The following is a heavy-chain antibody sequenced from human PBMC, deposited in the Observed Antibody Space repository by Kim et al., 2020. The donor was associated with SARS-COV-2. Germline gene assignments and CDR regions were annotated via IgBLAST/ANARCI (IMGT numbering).Heavy chain of an antibody. CDR3: AREEATCIGGSWY. CDR1: GGSVSSGSSY. Sequence: SETLSLTCTVSGGSVSSGSSYWSWIRQPPGKGLEWIGYVHFSGNTNYDPSLKSRLRMAVDTSQNQFSLRLTSVTPADTAVHSCAREEATCIGGSWY. J-gene: IGHJ2*01. CDR2: VHFSGNT. V-gene: IGHV4-61*01. D-gene: IGHD3-16*01.